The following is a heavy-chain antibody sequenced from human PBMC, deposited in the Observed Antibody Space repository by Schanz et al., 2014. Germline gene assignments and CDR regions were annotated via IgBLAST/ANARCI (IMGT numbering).Heavy chain of an antibody. V-gene: IGHV3-21*04. CDR2: ISGSGAST. D-gene: IGHD2-2*03. Sequence: EVQLVESGGGLVQPGGSLRLSCAASGFSFSDHAMDWVRQAAGKGLEWVSGISGSGASTYYADSVKGRFTMSRDNAKNSVFLQMNSLRAEDTAVYYCARAGYCTSVSCSLFVSDYWGQGTLVTVSS. J-gene: IGHJ4*02. CDR3: ARAGYCTSVSCSLFVSDY. CDR1: GFSFSDHA.